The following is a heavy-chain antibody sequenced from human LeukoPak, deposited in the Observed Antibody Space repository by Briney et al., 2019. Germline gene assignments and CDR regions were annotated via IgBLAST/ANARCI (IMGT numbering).Heavy chain of an antibody. CDR3: AGDVMSTALDAFDV. V-gene: IGHV4-38-2*01. D-gene: IGHD1-1*01. J-gene: IGHJ3*01. Sequence: KTGGSLRLSCAASGFTFSDYYMSWIRQAPGKGLEWIGSIYYSGSTYYNPSLKSRVTISVDTSKNQFSLKLSSVTAADTAVYYCAGDVMSTALDAFDVWGQGTMVTVSS. CDR2: IYYSGST. CDR1: GFTFSDYY.